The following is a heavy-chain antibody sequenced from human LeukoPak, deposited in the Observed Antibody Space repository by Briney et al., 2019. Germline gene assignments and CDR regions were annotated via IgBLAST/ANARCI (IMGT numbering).Heavy chain of an antibody. CDR3: AKLYGDQGSYYYYYGMDV. Sequence: GGSLRLSCAASGFIFSTYGMTWFRQAPGRGLEWVSGISGSGLNTYYADSVKGRFTSSRDNSKNMLYLQMNSLRAEDTAVYYCAKLYGDQGSYYYYYGMDVWGQGTTVSVSS. D-gene: IGHD4-17*01. V-gene: IGHV3-23*01. J-gene: IGHJ6*02. CDR1: GFIFSTYG. CDR2: ISGSGLNT.